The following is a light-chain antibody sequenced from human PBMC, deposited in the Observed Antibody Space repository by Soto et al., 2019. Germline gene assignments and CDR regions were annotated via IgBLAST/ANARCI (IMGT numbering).Light chain of an antibody. CDR3: SSYTSSSTSYV. CDR2: DVS. V-gene: IGLV2-14*01. CDR1: SSDVGGYNY. Sequence: QSVLTQPASVSGSPGRSITISCTGTSSDVGGYNYVSWYQQHPGKAPKLMIYDVSNRPSGVSNRFSGSKSGNTASLTISGLQAEDEADYYCSSYTSSSTSYVFGTGTKVTLL. J-gene: IGLJ1*01.